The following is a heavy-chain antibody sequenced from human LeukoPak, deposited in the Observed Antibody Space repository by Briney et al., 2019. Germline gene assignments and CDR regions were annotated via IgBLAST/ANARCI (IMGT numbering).Heavy chain of an antibody. V-gene: IGHV1-69*04. D-gene: IGHD4-11*01. CDR3: ARACSNYELVNFDY. CDR1: GGTFSSYA. CDR2: IIPILGIA. Sequence: ASVKVSCKASGGTFSSYAISWVRQAPGQGLEWMGRIIPILGIANYAQKFQGRVTITADKSTSTAYMELSSLRSEDTAVYYCARACSNYELVNFDYWGQGTLVTVSS. J-gene: IGHJ4*02.